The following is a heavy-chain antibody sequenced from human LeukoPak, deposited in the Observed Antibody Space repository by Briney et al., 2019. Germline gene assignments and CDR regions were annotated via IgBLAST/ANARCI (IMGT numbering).Heavy chain of an antibody. D-gene: IGHD1-14*01. Sequence: GGSLRLSCAASGFAVSSNYMSWVRQAPGKGLEWVSVIYSGGSTYYANSVKGRFTISRDNSKNTVYLQMNSLRAEDTAVYYCARENRPWGQGTLVTVSS. CDR1: GFAVSSNY. CDR3: ARENRP. V-gene: IGHV3-53*01. J-gene: IGHJ5*02. CDR2: IYSGGST.